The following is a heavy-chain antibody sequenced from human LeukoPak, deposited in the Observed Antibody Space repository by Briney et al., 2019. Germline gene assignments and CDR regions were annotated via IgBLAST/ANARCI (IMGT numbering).Heavy chain of an antibody. Sequence: TGVSLGLSCAASGLTFSSHAMNWVRQGPGKGLEWVSAISGSGSTTYYADSVKGRFTISRDNSKNTLYLQMNSLRAEDTAIYYCAKTIVIPIALGVFDYWGQGTLVTVSS. J-gene: IGHJ4*02. D-gene: IGHD3-16*02. CDR3: AKTIVIPIALGVFDY. CDR1: GLTFSSHA. CDR2: ISGSGSTT. V-gene: IGHV3-23*01.